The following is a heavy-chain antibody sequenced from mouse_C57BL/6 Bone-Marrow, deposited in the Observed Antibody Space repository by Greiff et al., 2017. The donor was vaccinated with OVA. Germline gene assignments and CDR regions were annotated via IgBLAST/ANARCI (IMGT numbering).Heavy chain of an antibody. Sequence: EVQLQQSGPELVKPGASVKISCKASGYTFTDYYMNWVKQSHGKSLEWIGDINPNNGGTSYNQKFKGKATLTVDKSSSTAYMELRSLTSEDSAVYYGARDWYYGSSPFDYWGQGTTLTVSS. V-gene: IGHV1-26*01. CDR2: INPNNGGT. J-gene: IGHJ2*01. CDR1: GYTFTDYY. CDR3: ARDWYYGSSPFDY. D-gene: IGHD1-1*01.